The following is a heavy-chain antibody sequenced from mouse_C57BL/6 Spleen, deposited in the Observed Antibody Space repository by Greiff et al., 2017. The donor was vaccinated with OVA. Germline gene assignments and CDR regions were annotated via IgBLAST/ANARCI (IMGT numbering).Heavy chain of an antibody. CDR2: IDPSDSET. J-gene: IGHJ2*01. CDR1: GYTFTSYW. CDR3: ATLGNYFDY. Sequence: VQLQQPGAELVRPGSSVKLSCKASGYTFTSYWMHWVKQRPIQGLEWIGNIDPSDSETNYNQKFKDKATLTVDKSSSTAYMQLSSLTSEDSAVYYCATLGNYFDYWGQGTTLTVSS. V-gene: IGHV1-52*01.